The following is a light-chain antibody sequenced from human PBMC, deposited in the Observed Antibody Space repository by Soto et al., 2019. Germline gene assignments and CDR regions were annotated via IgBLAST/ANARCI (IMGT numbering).Light chain of an antibody. CDR3: FSFTFSSTWV. Sequence: QSALAQPASVSGSPGQSITISCTGSSNDVGGYDYVSWYQQHPGKVPKLIIFEVSNRPSGVSTRFSGSKSGNTASLTISGLQAEDEADYYCFSFTFSSTWVFGGGTKLTVL. CDR2: EVS. CDR1: SNDVGGYDY. J-gene: IGLJ3*02. V-gene: IGLV2-14*01.